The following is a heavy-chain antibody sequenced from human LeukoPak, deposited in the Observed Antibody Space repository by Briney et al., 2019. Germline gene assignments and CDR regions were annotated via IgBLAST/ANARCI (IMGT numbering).Heavy chain of an antibody. V-gene: IGHV3-23*01. CDR3: ARDTSFNYGAHAMDV. Sequence: GGSLRLSCAASGFTFDNYAMNWVRQAPGKGLEWVLGISGSGAYTYYADSVKGRFTISRDNSQNTLYLQLNSLRAEDTAIYYCARDTSFNYGAHAMDVWGQGTTVTVSS. CDR1: GFTFDNYA. D-gene: IGHD4/OR15-4a*01. CDR2: ISGSGAYT. J-gene: IGHJ6*02.